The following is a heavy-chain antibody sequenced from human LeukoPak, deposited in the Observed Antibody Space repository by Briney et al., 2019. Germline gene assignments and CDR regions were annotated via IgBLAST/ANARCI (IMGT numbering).Heavy chain of an antibody. J-gene: IGHJ4*02. CDR3: AKKLVTPSHDY. V-gene: IGHV3-23*01. CDR1: GFTFSSYA. Sequence: GGSLRLSCAASGFTFSSYAMSWVRQAPGKGLEWVSAISISGDSTYYADSVRGRFTISRDNSKNTLYLQMNSLRAEDTALYYCAKKLVTPSHDYWGQGTLVTVSS. CDR2: ISISGDST. D-gene: IGHD2-21*02.